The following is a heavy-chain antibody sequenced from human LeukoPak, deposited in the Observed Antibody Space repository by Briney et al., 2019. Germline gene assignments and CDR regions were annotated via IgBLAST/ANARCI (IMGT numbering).Heavy chain of an antibody. V-gene: IGHV3-23*01. J-gene: IGHJ4*02. CDR1: GFTFSSYA. D-gene: IGHD2-21*02. Sequence: GGSLRLSCAASGFTFSSYAMSWVRQAPGKGLEWVSAISGGGDNTYYADSVRGRFTVSRDNSKNTLYLQLNSLRAEDTAVYYCAKRDAVTEFDYWGQGTLVTVSS. CDR3: AKRDAVTEFDY. CDR2: ISGGGDNT.